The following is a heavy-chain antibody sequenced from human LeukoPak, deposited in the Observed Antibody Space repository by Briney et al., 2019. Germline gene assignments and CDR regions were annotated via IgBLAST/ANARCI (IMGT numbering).Heavy chain of an antibody. CDR3: ARRGDGGRSFDY. J-gene: IGHJ4*02. CDR1: GFTFSSYS. CDR2: IYSSGST. D-gene: IGHD4-23*01. Sequence: GGSLRLSCAASGFTFSSYSMIWVRQAPGKGLEWVSLIYSSGSTYYADSVKGRFTISRDNSKNTLYLQVNSLRAEDTAVYYCARRGDGGRSFDYWGQGTLVTVSS. V-gene: IGHV3-53*01.